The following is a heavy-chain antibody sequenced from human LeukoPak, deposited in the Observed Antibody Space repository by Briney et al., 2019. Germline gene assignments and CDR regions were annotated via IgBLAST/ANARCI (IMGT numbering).Heavy chain of an antibody. D-gene: IGHD1-26*01. Sequence: SETLSLTCAVYGGSFSGYYWSWIRQPPGKGLEWIGEINHSGSTNYNPSLKSRVTISVDTSKNQFSLKLSSVTAADTAVYYCARTSELPGDYWGQGTLVTVSS. CDR1: GGSFSGYY. CDR2: INHSGST. J-gene: IGHJ4*02. CDR3: ARTSELPGDY. V-gene: IGHV4-34*01.